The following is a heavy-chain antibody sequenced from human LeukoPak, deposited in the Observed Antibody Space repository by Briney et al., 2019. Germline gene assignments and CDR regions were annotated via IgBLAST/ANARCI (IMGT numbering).Heavy chain of an antibody. Sequence: PGGSLRLSCAASGFTFSSYAMSWVRQAPGKGLEWVSAISGSGGSTYYADSVKGRFIISRDNSKNTLYLQMNSLRAEDTAVYYCAKTKSSSWVFDYWGQGTLVTVSS. CDR3: AKTKSSSWVFDY. V-gene: IGHV3-23*01. CDR2: ISGSGGST. CDR1: GFTFSSYA. D-gene: IGHD6-13*01. J-gene: IGHJ4*02.